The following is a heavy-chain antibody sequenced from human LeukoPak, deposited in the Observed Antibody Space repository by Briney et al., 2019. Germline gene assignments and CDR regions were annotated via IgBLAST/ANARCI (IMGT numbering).Heavy chain of an antibody. D-gene: IGHD1-14*01. CDR3: ARGGVNPVDH. Sequence: GGSLRLSCAASGCPFNSFWMHWVRQAPGKGLVWVSDMNEYSTTIRYADSVKGRFTISRDNAKSILYLQMNNLRAEDTAMYFCARGGVNPVDHWGQGTLVTVSS. V-gene: IGHV3-74*01. CDR2: MNEYSTTI. J-gene: IGHJ4*02. CDR1: GCPFNSFW.